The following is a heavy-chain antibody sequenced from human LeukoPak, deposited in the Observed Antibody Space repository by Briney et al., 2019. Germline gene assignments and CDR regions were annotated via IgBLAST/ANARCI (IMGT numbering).Heavy chain of an antibody. CDR3: ARDRRDCSSTSCYTLRSHNWFDP. CDR1: GYTFTGYY. CDR2: INPNSGGT. V-gene: IGHV1-2*02. J-gene: IGHJ5*02. Sequence: ASVKVSCKASGYTFTGYYMHWVRQAPGQGLEWMGWINPNSGGTNYAQKFQGRVTMTRDTSISTAYMELSRLRSDDTAVYYCARDRRDCSSTSCYTLRSHNWFDPWGQGTLVTVSS. D-gene: IGHD2-2*02.